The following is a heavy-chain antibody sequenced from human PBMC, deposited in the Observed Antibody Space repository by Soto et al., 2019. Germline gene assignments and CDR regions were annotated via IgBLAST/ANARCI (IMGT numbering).Heavy chain of an antibody. CDR2: ISWNSGSI. Sequence: PGGSLRLSCAASGFTFDDYAMHWVRQAPGKGLEWVSGISWNSGSIGYADSVKGRFTISRDNAKNSLYLQMNSLRAEDTALYYCAKDGRGGEYYDILTGSYYGMDVWGQGTTVTVSS. CDR1: GFTFDDYA. D-gene: IGHD3-9*01. J-gene: IGHJ6*02. CDR3: AKDGRGGEYYDILTGSYYGMDV. V-gene: IGHV3-9*01.